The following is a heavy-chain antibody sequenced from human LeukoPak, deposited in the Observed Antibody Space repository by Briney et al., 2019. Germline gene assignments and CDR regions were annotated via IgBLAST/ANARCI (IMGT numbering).Heavy chain of an antibody. J-gene: IGHJ4*02. Sequence: ASVKVSCKASGYTFTSYGISWVRQAPGQGLEWMGWISAYNGNTNYAQKLQGRVTMTTDTSTSTAYMELRSLRSDDTAVYYCAREYCSGGSCQSYYFDYWGQGTLVTVSS. CDR3: AREYCSGGSCQSYYFDY. CDR2: ISAYNGNT. CDR1: GYTFTSYG. D-gene: IGHD2-15*01. V-gene: IGHV1-18*01.